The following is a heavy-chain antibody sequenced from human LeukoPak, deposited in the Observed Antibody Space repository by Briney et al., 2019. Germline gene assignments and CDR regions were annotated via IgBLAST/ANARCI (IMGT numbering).Heavy chain of an antibody. V-gene: IGHV3-30*02. CDR2: IRYDGSNK. D-gene: IGHD2-15*01. Sequence: GGSLRLSCAASGFTFSSYGMHWVRQATGKGLEWVAFIRYDGSNKYYADSVKGRFTISRDNSKNTLYLQMNSLRAEDTAVYYCAKAPGYCSGGSCYSRHYFDYWGQGTLVTVSS. J-gene: IGHJ4*02. CDR1: GFTFSSYG. CDR3: AKAPGYCSGGSCYSRHYFDY.